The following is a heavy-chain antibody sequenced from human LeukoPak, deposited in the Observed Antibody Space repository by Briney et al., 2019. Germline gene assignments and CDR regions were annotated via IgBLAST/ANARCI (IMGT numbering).Heavy chain of an antibody. J-gene: IGHJ6*02. V-gene: IGHV4-39*07. CDR1: GGSISSSSYY. Sequence: SETLSLTCTVSGGSISSSSYYWGWIRQPPGKGLEWIGSIYYSGSTYYNPSLKSRVTISVDTSKNQFSLKLSSMTAADTAVYYCAIAYCGGDCYSPDYGMDVWGQGTTVTVSS. D-gene: IGHD2-21*02. CDR2: IYYSGST. CDR3: AIAYCGGDCYSPDYGMDV.